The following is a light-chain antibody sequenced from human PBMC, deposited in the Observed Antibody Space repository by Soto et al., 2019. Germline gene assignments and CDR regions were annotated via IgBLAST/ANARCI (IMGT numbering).Light chain of an antibody. CDR3: QQYNNWPLT. CDR2: STS. V-gene: IGKV3D-15*01. CDR1: QSVRAN. J-gene: IGKJ4*01. Sequence: EIVLTQSPATLSVSPGDRVTLSCMASQSVRANLAWYHQKPGQAPRLLIYSTSTRATAIPARFSGSGSGTEFTLTISSLQSEDFAVYYCQQYNNWPLTFGGGTKVDIK.